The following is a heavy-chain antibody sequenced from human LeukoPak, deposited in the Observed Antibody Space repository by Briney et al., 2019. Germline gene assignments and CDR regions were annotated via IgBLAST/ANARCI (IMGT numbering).Heavy chain of an antibody. Sequence: PSETLSLTCFVEGGSFSDYYWNWIRQPPGKGLEWIGEIDHSGSTNYDPSLKSRVTISVDRSKNQFSLKLTSVTAADTATYFCARSRPLKFVVLTSKCLDVWGLGTTVTVSS. CDR3: ARSRPLKFVVLTSKCLDV. CDR1: GGSFSDYY. J-gene: IGHJ6*02. D-gene: IGHD2-21*02. V-gene: IGHV4-34*01. CDR2: IDHSGST.